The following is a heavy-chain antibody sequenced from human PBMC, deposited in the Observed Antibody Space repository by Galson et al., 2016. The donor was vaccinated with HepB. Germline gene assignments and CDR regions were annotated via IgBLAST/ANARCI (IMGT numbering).Heavy chain of an antibody. Sequence: SLRLSCAASGFSVVSNYMTWVRQAPGKGLEWVSIIYSGGGTYYADSVKGRFIISRDNSKNTFFLEMNSLRAGDTAVYYCARVGTIRQEEGLDVWGRGTMVTVSS. J-gene: IGHJ6*02. CDR3: ARVGTIRQEEGLDV. CDR1: GFSVVSNY. CDR2: IYSGGGT. V-gene: IGHV3-53*01. D-gene: IGHD5-24*01.